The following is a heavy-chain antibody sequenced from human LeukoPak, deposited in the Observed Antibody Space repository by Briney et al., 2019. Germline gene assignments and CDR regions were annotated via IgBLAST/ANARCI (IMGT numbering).Heavy chain of an antibody. CDR2: INQSGST. V-gene: IGHV4-34*01. Sequence: SETLSLTCVVYGVSFSGYYWNWIRQPPGKGLEWIGEINQSGSTNYNPSLKSRVTISVDTSKNQFFLKLNSVTAADTAVYYCARHYGPWGQGTLVTVSS. CDR1: GVSFSGYY. J-gene: IGHJ5*02. D-gene: IGHD3-16*01. CDR3: ARHYGP.